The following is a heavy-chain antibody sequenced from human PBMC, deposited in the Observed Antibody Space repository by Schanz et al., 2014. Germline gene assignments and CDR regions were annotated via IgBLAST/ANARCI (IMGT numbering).Heavy chain of an antibody. Sequence: EQLVESGGGLVKPGRSLRLSCAASGFTFSSYAMHWVRQAPGKGLEWLSYIATSSSTRHYADSVKGRVTISRDNAKNSVSLQMRRLRVEDTAVYYCASGVHVSSLQKGLQFWGRGTLVIVSS. CDR2: IATSSSTR. D-gene: IGHD3-10*01. V-gene: IGHV3-48*01. J-gene: IGHJ1*01. CDR1: GFTFSSYA. CDR3: ASGVHVSSLQKGLQF.